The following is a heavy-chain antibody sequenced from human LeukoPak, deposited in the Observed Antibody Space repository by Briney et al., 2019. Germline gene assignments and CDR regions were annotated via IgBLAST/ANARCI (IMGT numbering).Heavy chain of an antibody. J-gene: IGHJ4*02. CDR3: AKDDGGEYHLFDS. CDR2: MHPDNGNT. V-gene: IGHV1-8*01. D-gene: IGHD3-16*01. CDR1: GYAFTNYD. Sequence: ASVKVSCKTSGYAFTNYDINWVRQAPGQGLEWMGWMHPDNGNTGYAQKFQGRVTMTRNTSITTAYMELRSLRSDDTAVYYCAKDDGGEYHLFDSWGLGTLVTVSS.